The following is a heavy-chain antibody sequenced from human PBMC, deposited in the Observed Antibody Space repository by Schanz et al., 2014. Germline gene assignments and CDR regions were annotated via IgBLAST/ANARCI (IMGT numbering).Heavy chain of an antibody. V-gene: IGHV3-72*01. Sequence: VHLVESGGGLVKPGGSLRLSCAASGFTFSDHYMDWVRQAPGKGLEWVGRITNKPNNYNTEYAASVKGRFTISRDDSRNSLYLQMSSLKTEDTAVYYCVRLDVHDYWGQGTLVTVSA. D-gene: IGHD3-16*01. CDR2: ITNKPNNYNT. CDR1: GFTFSDHY. J-gene: IGHJ4*02. CDR3: VRLDVHDY.